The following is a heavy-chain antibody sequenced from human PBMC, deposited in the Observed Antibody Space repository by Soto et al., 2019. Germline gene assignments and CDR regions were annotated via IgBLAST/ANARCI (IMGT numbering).Heavy chain of an antibody. CDR3: ARCPPVVVAAGGNWFDP. CDR1: GCSFSSHT. J-gene: IGHJ5*02. Sequence: SVKVYCKASGCSFSSHTISCVRQAPGKRIEWMGRIIPILGIANYAQKFQGRVTITADKSTSTAYMELSSLRSEDTAVYYCARCPPVVVAAGGNWFDPWGQGTLVTVSS. V-gene: IGHV1-69*02. D-gene: IGHD2-15*01. CDR2: IIPILGIA.